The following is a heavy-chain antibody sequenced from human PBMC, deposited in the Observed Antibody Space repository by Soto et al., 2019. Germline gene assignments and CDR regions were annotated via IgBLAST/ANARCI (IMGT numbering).Heavy chain of an antibody. CDR3: TTDTWWDYYDSSGYYYKYAFDI. D-gene: IGHD3-22*01. J-gene: IGHJ3*02. V-gene: IGHV3-15*07. CDR2: IKSKTDGGTT. CDR1: GFTFSNAW. Sequence: GGSLRLSCAASGFTFSNAWMNWVRQAPGKGLEWVGRIKSKTDGGTTDYAAPVKGRFTISRDDSENTLYLQMNSLKTEDTAVYYCTTDTWWDYYDSSGYYYKYAFDIWGQGTMVTVSS.